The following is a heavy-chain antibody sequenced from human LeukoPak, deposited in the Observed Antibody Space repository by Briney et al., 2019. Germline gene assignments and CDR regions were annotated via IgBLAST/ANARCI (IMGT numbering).Heavy chain of an antibody. D-gene: IGHD2-15*01. CDR2: MYYRGST. CDR1: GGSISSSSHY. CDR3: ARGYCSGGSCYRTILYVNWFDP. Sequence: PSETLSLTCTVSGGSISSSSHYWGWIRQPPGKGLEWIGSMYYRGSTYHNPSLKSRVTISVDTSKNQFSLKLSSVTAADTAVYYCARGYCSGGSCYRTILYVNWFDPWGQGTLVTVSS. V-gene: IGHV4-39*07. J-gene: IGHJ5*02.